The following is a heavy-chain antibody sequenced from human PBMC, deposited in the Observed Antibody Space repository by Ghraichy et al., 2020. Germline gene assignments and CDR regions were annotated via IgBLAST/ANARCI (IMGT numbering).Heavy chain of an antibody. V-gene: IGHV4-39*01. J-gene: IGHJ5*02. CDR1: GGSISSSSYY. D-gene: IGHD3-3*01. Sequence: SETLSLTCTVSGGSISSSSYYWGWIRQPPGKGLEWIGSIYYSGSTYYNPSLKSRVTISVDTSKNQFSLKLSSVTAADTAVYYCARLVWGYDFWSGYYNIPNWFDPWGQGTLVTVSS. CDR2: IYYSGST. CDR3: ARLVWGYDFWSGYYNIPNWFDP.